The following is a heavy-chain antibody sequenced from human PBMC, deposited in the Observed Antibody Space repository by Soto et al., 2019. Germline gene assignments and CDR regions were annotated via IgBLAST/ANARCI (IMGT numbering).Heavy chain of an antibody. CDR2: IWYDGSNK. Sequence: GGSLRLSCAASGFTFSSYGMHWVRQAPGKGLEWVAVIWYDGSNKYYADSVKGRFTISRDNSKNTLYLQMNSLRAEDTAVYYCARCGEGEVCYFDYWGQGTLVTVSS. D-gene: IGHD3-16*01. CDR1: GFTFSSYG. V-gene: IGHV3-33*01. CDR3: ARCGEGEVCYFDY. J-gene: IGHJ4*02.